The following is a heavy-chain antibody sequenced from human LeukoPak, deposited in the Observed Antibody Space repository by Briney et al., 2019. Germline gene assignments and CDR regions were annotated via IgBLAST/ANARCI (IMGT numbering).Heavy chain of an antibody. CDR3: AMGNIVVVTATPSFDY. CDR1: GGSISSYY. D-gene: IGHD2-21*02. J-gene: IGHJ4*02. V-gene: IGHV4-59*01. Sequence: SETLSLTCTVSGGSISSYYWSWIRQPPGKGLEWIGYIYYSGSTNYNPSLKSRVTISVDTSKNQFSLKLSSVTAADTAVYYCAMGNIVVVTATPSFDYWGQGTLVTVSS. CDR2: IYYSGST.